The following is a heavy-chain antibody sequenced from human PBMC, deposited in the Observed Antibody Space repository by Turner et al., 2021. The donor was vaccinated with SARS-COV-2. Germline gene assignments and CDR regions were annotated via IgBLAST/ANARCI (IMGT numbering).Heavy chain of an antibody. CDR1: GFTVSSNY. CDR3: ARETWGRDPDY. J-gene: IGHJ4*02. Sequence: EVQLVESGGGLVQPGGSLRLSCAASGFTVSSNYMTWVRQAPGKGLEWVSVIYSGGSTYYADSVKGRFTISRHNSKNTLYLQMNSLRAEDTAVYYCARETWGRDPDYWGQGTLVTVSS. CDR2: IYSGGST. D-gene: IGHD3-16*01. V-gene: IGHV3-53*04.